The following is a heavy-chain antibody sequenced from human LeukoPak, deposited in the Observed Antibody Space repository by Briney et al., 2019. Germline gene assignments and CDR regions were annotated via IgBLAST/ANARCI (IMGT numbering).Heavy chain of an antibody. D-gene: IGHD5-18*01. CDR3: ARVDSAYYFDY. V-gene: IGHV4-39*01. CDR1: GGSISSSSYY. Sequence: SETLSLTCTVSGGSISSSSYYWGWIRQPPGKGLEWIGSIYYSGSTYYNPSLKSRVTISVDTSKNQFSLKLSSVTAADTAVYHCARVDSAYYFDYWGQGTLVTVSS. CDR2: IYYSGST. J-gene: IGHJ4*02.